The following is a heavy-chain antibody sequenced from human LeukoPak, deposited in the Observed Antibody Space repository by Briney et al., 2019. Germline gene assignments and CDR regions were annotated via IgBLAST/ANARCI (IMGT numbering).Heavy chain of an antibody. V-gene: IGHV4-39*07. CDR2: INHSGST. CDR3: ARAVAGPPLSY. D-gene: IGHD6-19*01. Sequence: SETLSLTCTVSGGSISSDTNYWGWIRQPPGKGLEWIGEINHSGSTNYNPSLKSRVTISVDTSKNQFSLKLSSVTAADTAVYYCARAVAGPPLSYWGQGTLVTVSS. J-gene: IGHJ4*02. CDR1: GGSISSDTNY.